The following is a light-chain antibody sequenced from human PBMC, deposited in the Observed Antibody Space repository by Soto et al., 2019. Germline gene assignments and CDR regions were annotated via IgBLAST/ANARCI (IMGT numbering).Light chain of an antibody. V-gene: IGKV1-39*01. J-gene: IGKJ4*01. CDR1: QSISIY. CDR3: HQSYSIPT. Sequence: DFQLTQSPSSLSASVGDRVTITCRASQSISIYLNWYQQKPGKAPSLLIYAASTLHSVVPSRFSGSGSGTDFTLPISSLQPEDFATYYCHQSYSIPTLGGGTNVEIK. CDR2: AAS.